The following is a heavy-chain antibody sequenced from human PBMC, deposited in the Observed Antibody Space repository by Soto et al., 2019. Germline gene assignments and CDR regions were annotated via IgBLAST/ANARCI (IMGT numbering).Heavy chain of an antibody. Sequence: SETLSLTCTVSGGSISSYYWIWIRQPPGKGLEWIGYIYYSGSTNYNPSLKSRVTISVDTSKNQFSLRLSSVTAADTAVYYCARARGIAVAGYFDYWGQGTLVTVSS. D-gene: IGHD6-19*01. CDR2: IYYSGST. V-gene: IGHV4-59*01. CDR3: ARARGIAVAGYFDY. CDR1: GGSISSYY. J-gene: IGHJ4*02.